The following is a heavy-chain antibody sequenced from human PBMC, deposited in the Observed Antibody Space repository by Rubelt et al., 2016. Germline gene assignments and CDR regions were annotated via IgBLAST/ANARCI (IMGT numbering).Heavy chain of an antibody. CDR2: TGST. V-gene: IGHV4-4*02. J-gene: IGHJ6*02. D-gene: IGHD6-13*01. CDR3: ARDWGGSSWSPLDV. CDR1: GGSISSSNR. Sequence: QVQLQESGPGLVKPSGTLSLTCAVSGGSISSSNRWSWVRQPPGKGLEWIGDTGSTNYNPSLKRRVTISVDKSKNQVALKLSSVTAADTAVYYCARDWGGSSWSPLDVWGQGTTVTVSS.